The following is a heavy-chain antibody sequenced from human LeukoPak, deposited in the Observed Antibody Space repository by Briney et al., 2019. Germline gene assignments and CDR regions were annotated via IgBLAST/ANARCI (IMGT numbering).Heavy chain of an antibody. CDR1: GFTFSTYA. CDR3: AKSSGAYLYRHDYFDY. Sequence: PGGSLRLSCTASGFTFSTYAMTWVRQTPGKGLKWVSIISSVGSSTYYADSVTGRFTISRDNSKNTLYLQMNTLRAEDTAIYYCAKSSGAYLYRHDYFDYWGQGTLVTVSS. D-gene: IGHD3-16*02. CDR2: ISSVGSST. J-gene: IGHJ4*02. V-gene: IGHV3-23*01.